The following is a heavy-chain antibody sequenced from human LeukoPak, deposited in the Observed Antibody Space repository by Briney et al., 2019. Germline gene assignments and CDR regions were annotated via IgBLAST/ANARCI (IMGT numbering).Heavy chain of an antibody. CDR2: INHSGST. Sequence: SETLSLTCAVYGESFNNYYWTWIRQSPGKGLEWIGEINHSGSTNYKTSLKSRVTISVDPSKNQFSLKLSSVTAADTAVYYCARDRVGQQLVGRKYYYYYMDVWGKGNTVTISS. CDR3: ARDRVGQQLVGRKYYYYYMDV. J-gene: IGHJ6*03. CDR1: GESFNNYY. V-gene: IGHV4-34*01. D-gene: IGHD6-13*01.